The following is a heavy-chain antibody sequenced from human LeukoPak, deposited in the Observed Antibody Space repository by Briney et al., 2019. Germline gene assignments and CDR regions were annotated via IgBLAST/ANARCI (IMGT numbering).Heavy chain of an antibody. CDR2: IRSKAYGGTT. J-gene: IGHJ1*01. D-gene: IGHD6-6*01. Sequence: GRSLRLSCTASGFTFGDYAMSWVRQAPGKGLEWVGFIRSKAYGGTTEYAASVKGRFTISRDDSKSIAYLQMNSLKTEDTAVYYCTRDRKPARAPEYFQHWGQGTLVTVSS. CDR3: TRDRKPARAPEYFQH. CDR1: GFTFGDYA. V-gene: IGHV3-49*04.